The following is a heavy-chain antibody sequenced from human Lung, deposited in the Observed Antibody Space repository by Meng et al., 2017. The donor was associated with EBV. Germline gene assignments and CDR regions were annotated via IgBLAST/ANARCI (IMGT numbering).Heavy chain of an antibody. CDR1: GGSISSGGYS. J-gene: IGHJ5*02. CDR2: IYHSGST. D-gene: IGHD3-10*01. V-gene: IGHV4-30-2*01. Sequence: QAQAQESGPGLVKPSQTPSLTCAVSGGSISSGGYSWSWIRQPPGKGLEWIGYIYHSGSTYYNPSLKSRVTISVDRSKNQFSLKLSSVTAADTAVYYCARGITMVRGVPGHWFNPWGQGTLVTVSS. CDR3: ARGITMVRGVPGHWFNP.